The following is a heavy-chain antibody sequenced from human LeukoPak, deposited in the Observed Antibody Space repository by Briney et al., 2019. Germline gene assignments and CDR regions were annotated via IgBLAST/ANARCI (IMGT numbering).Heavy chain of an antibody. V-gene: IGHV4-34*01. D-gene: IGHD4-11*01. CDR3: ASLTTENSLDY. J-gene: IGHJ4*02. Sequence: SETLSLTCAVYGGSFSGYYWSWIRQPPGKGLEWIGEINHSGSTNYNPSLKSRVTISVDTSKNQFSLKLSSVTAADTAVYYCASLTTENSLDYWGQGTLVTVSS. CDR2: INHSGST. CDR1: GGSFSGYY.